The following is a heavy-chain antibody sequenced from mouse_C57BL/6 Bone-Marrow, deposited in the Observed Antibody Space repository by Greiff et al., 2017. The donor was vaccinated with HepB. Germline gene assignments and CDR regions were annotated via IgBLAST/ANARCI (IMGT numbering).Heavy chain of an antibody. J-gene: IGHJ2*01. CDR1: GYTFTSYG. V-gene: IGHV1-81*01. CDR3: ASRGDSY. Sequence: VQLQESGAELARPGASVKLSCKASGYTFTSYGISWVKQRTGQGLEWIGMIHPNSGSTNYNEKFKSKATLTVDKSSSTAYMQLSSLTSEDSAVYYCASRGDSYWGQGTTLTVSS. CDR2: IHPNSGST.